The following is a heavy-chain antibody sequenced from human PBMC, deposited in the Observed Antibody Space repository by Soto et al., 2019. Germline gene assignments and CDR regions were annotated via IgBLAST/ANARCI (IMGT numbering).Heavy chain of an antibody. CDR1: GYTFTSHA. D-gene: IGHD2-2*01. CDR2: INAGNGNT. CDR3: ARGTLVVLKYFES. J-gene: IGHJ4*02. Sequence: ASVKVSCKASGYTFTSHAMHWVRQAPGQRLEWMGWINAGNGNTKYSQKFQGRVTITTDTSTSTAYMELSSLTSDDTAMYFCARGTLVVLKYFESWGQGTLVTVSS. V-gene: IGHV1-3*01.